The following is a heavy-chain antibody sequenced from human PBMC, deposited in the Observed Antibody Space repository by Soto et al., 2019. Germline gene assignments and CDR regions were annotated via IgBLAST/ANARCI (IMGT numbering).Heavy chain of an antibody. D-gene: IGHD6-19*01. CDR3: ARYSSGWSQYYFDY. Sequence: GASVKVSCKTSGYTFTDSYIHSVRQAPGQGLEWMGWINPKSGGTNYAQKFQGWVTMTSDTSISTAYMELSRLRSDDTAVYYCARYSSGWSQYYFDYWGQGTLVTV. CDR1: GYTFTDSY. J-gene: IGHJ4*02. CDR2: INPKSGGT. V-gene: IGHV1-2*04.